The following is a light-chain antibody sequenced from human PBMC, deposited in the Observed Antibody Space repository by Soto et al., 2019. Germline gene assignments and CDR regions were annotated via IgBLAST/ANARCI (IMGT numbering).Light chain of an antibody. CDR3: QQYGSSPRIT. J-gene: IGKJ5*01. Sequence: PGTLSLSPGERATLSCRASQSVSSSYLAWYQQKPGQAPRLLIYGASSRATGIPDRFSGSGSGTDFTLTISRLEPEDFAVYYCQQYGSSPRITFGQGTRPEIK. V-gene: IGKV3-20*01. CDR2: GAS. CDR1: QSVSSSY.